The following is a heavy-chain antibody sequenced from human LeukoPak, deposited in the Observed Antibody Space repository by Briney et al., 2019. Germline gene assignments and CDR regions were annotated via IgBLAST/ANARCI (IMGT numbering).Heavy chain of an antibody. CDR2: ITGSGDTT. D-gene: IGHD3-9*01. V-gene: IGHV3-23*01. Sequence: PGASLRLSCAASGFIFRNYAMSWVRQAPGKGLEWVSAITGSGDTTYYAGSVKGRFTISGDNSKNTLYVEMNTLRAEDTAVYYCAKWGDYDILTGYYVSDFWGQGTLVAVSS. J-gene: IGHJ4*02. CDR1: GFIFRNYA. CDR3: AKWGDYDILTGYYVSDF.